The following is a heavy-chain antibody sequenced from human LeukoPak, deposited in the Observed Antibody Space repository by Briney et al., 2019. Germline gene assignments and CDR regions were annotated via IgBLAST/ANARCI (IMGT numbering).Heavy chain of an antibody. Sequence: GGSLRLSCAASGFTFDDYSMHWVRQAPGKGLEWVSLLNWDGVSTHYADSVKGRFTISRDNSKNSLYLQMSGLRTDDTALYYCAKESYARAMDSSDGYNSGYDSWGQGTLVTVSS. CDR1: GFTFDDYS. D-gene: IGHD5-24*01. V-gene: IGHV3-43*01. CDR2: LNWDGVST. J-gene: IGHJ5*01. CDR3: AKESYARAMDSSDGYNSGYDS.